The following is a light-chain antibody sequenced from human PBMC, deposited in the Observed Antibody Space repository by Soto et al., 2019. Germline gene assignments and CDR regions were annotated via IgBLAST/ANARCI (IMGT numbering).Light chain of an antibody. CDR2: DTS. CDR3: QYYSDYSWT. CDR1: QTHIAY. Sequence: DVHLTQSPSTLSASVGDRVTITCRASQTHIAYLAWYQQKPGTAPKLLIYDTSSLETGVPSRFSGSRSATHFTLTISRLQPDDFATYYCQYYSDYSWTFXQGTKVDIK. J-gene: IGKJ1*01. V-gene: IGKV1-5*01.